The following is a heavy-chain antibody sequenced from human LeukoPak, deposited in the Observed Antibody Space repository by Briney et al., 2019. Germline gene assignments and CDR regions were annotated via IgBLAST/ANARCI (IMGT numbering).Heavy chain of an antibody. D-gene: IGHD6-6*01. CDR3: AREIVARPGGFDT. J-gene: IGHJ3*02. Sequence: GSLRLSCAASGFTFSTYCMSWVRQAPGKGLEWVANIKPDGSEKYYVDSVKDRFTISRDNVKKSLYLQMNSLRAEDTAVYYCAREIVARPGGFDTWGQGTMVTVSS. CDR1: GFTFSTYC. CDR2: IKPDGSEK. V-gene: IGHV3-7*01.